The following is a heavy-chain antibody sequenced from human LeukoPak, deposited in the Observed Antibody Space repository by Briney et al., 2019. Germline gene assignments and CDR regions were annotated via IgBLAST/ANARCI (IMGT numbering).Heavy chain of an antibody. CDR2: INSSGYTI. V-gene: IGHV3-48*04. D-gene: IGHD6-13*01. Sequence: PGGSLRLSCAASGFTFSSYAMSWVRQAPGKGLEWVSYINSSGYTIYYADSVKGRFTISRDNAKNSLYLQMNSLRAEDTAVYYCARGGVAAAGGSNYWGQGTLVTVSS. J-gene: IGHJ4*02. CDR1: GFTFSSYA. CDR3: ARGGVAAAGGSNY.